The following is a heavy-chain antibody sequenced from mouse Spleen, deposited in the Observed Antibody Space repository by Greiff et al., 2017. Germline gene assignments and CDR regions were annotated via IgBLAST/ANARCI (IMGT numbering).Heavy chain of an antibody. V-gene: IGHV1-50*01. J-gene: IGHJ1*01. D-gene: IGHD1-1*01. CDR1: GYTFTSYW. Sequence: VQLQQPGAELVKPGASVKLSCKASGYTFTSYWMQWVKQRPGQGLEWIGEIDPSDSYTNYNQKFKGKATLTVDTSSSTAYMQLSSLTSEDSAVYYCARNYGYWYFDVWGAGTTVTVSS. CDR2: IDPSDSYT. CDR3: ARNYGYWYFDV.